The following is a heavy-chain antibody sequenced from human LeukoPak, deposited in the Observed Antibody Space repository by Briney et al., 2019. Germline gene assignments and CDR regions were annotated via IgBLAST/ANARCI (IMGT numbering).Heavy chain of an antibody. V-gene: IGHV4-39*01. Sequence: SETLSLTCTVSGGSISSSSYYWGWIRQPPGKGLEWIGSIYYSGSTYYNPSLKSRVTISVDTSKNQFSLKLSSVTAADTAVYYCATLNYYDSSGYYLFGAEYFQHWGQGTLVSDCS. CDR2: IYYSGST. CDR1: GGSISSSSYY. CDR3: ATLNYYDSSGYYLFGAEYFQH. D-gene: IGHD3-22*01. J-gene: IGHJ1*01.